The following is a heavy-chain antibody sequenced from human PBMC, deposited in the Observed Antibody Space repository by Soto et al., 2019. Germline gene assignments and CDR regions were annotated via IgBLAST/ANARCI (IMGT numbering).Heavy chain of an antibody. Sequence: QVHLVQSGAEVKNPGASVKVSCKASGYSFTRYGIGWARQAPGQGLEWMGWINVYNGNTNYAQNLQGRLTLTTDTSTTTAYMELRSLRSNDTDIYYCAMVDVYVTPSPQDVWGQGTTVTVSS. D-gene: IGHD3-16*01. V-gene: IGHV1-18*01. CDR2: INVYNGNT. J-gene: IGHJ6*02. CDR3: AMVDVYVTPSPQDV. CDR1: GYSFTRYG.